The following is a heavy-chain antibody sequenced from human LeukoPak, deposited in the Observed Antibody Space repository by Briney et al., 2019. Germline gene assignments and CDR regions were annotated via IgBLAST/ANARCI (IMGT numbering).Heavy chain of an antibody. CDR2: ISGSGGST. CDR1: GFTFSSYW. J-gene: IGHJ4*02. CDR3: AIVGSSGYYEPFDY. V-gene: IGHV3-23*01. Sequence: GGSLRLSCAASGFTFSSYWMSWVRQAPGKGLEWVSAISGSGGSTYYADSVKGRFTISRDNSKNTLYLQMNSLRAEDTAVYYCAIVGSSGYYEPFDYWGQGTPVTVSS. D-gene: IGHD3-22*01.